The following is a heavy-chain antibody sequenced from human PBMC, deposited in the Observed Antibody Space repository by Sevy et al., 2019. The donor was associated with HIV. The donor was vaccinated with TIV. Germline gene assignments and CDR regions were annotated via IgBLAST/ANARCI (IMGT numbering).Heavy chain of an antibody. V-gene: IGHV1-24*01. CDR1: RYSLSEIS. CDR3: ATLDFWSDHPFYGTDV. J-gene: IGHJ6*02. CDR2: FDPEDGET. Sequence: ASVKISCKVSRYSLSEISMHWVRQVPGKGLEWMGGFDPEDGETIYAQKFQGRVTMTEDTSTDTAYMELRRLTSEDTAVYYCATLDFWSDHPFYGTDVWGQGTTVTVSS. D-gene: IGHD3-3*01.